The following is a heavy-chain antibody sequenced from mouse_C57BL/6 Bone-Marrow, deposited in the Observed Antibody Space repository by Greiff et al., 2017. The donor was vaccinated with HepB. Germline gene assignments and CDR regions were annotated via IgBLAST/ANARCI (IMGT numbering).Heavy chain of an antibody. V-gene: IGHV1-74*01. J-gene: IGHJ1*03. D-gene: IGHD2-3*01. Sequence: QVHVKHPGAELVKPGASVKVSCKASGYTFTSYWMHWVKQRPGQGLEWIGRIHPSDSDTNYNQKFKGKATLTVDKSSSTAYMQLSSLTSEDSAVYYCALIYDGYYEDWYFDVWGTGTTVTVSS. CDR3: ALIYDGYYEDWYFDV. CDR2: IHPSDSDT. CDR1: GYTFTSYW.